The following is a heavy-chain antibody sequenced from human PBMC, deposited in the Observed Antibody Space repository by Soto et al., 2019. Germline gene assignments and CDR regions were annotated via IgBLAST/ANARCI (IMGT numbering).Heavy chain of an antibody. D-gene: IGHD1-26*01. J-gene: IGHJ6*02. CDR3: ARGGYSGSIRHYYYYGMDV. CDR1: GGSFGGYY. V-gene: IGHV4-34*01. Sequence: PSETLSLTCAVYGGSFGGYYWSWIRQPPGKGLEWIGEINHSGSTNYNPSLKSRVTISVDTSKNQFSLKLSSVTAADTAVYYCARGGYSGSIRHYYYYGMDVWGQGTTVTVSS. CDR2: INHSGST.